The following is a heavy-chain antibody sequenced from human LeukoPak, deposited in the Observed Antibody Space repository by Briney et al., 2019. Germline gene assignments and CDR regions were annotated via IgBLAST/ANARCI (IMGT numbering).Heavy chain of an antibody. CDR1: GYTFTHYY. V-gene: IGHV1-46*01. D-gene: IGHD1-1*01. CDR3: ARDAIPTTGTYDY. Sequence: GASVKVSCKASGYTFTHYYIHWVRQAPGQGLEWMGVVNPNGGSTTYAQKFQGRVTLTRDTSTSTVYMELSSLRSEDTAMYYCARDAIPTTGTYDYWGQGTLVTVSS. CDR2: VNPNGGST. J-gene: IGHJ4*02.